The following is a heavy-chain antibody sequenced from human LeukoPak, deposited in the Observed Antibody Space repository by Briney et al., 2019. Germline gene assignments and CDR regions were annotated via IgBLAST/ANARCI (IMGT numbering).Heavy chain of an antibody. D-gene: IGHD3-3*01. CDR3: ARGDYDFWSGHDAFDI. V-gene: IGHV3-74*01. Sequence: GGSLRLSCAASGFTFSSYWMHWVRQAPGKGLVWVPRINSDGSSTSYADSVNGRFTISRDNDKNTLYLQMNSLRAEDTAVYYCARGDYDFWSGHDAFDIWGQGTMVTVSS. CDR1: GFTFSSYW. CDR2: INSDGSST. J-gene: IGHJ3*02.